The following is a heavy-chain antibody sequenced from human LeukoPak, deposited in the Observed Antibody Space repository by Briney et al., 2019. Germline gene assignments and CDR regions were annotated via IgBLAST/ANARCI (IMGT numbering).Heavy chain of an antibody. V-gene: IGHV3-48*04. CDR3: ARDSSGWGILDY. D-gene: IGHD6-19*01. J-gene: IGHJ4*02. CDR1: GFAFSIYS. CDR2: ISSSSSPI. Sequence: GGSLRLSCAASGFAFSIYSMNWVRQAPGKGLEGVSYISSSSSPIYYAASVKGRFTISRDNAKTSLYLQMNSLRAEDTAVYYCARDSSGWGILDYWGQGTLVTVSS.